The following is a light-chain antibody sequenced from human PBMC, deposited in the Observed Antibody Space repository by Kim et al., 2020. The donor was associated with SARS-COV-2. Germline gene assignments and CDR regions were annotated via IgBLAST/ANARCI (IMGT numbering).Light chain of an antibody. Sequence: VNTACTRSSGSIASNYVQWYQQRPGSSPTTVIYEDNQRPSGVPDRFSGSIDSSSNSASLTISGLKTEDEADYYCQSYYSSYTLLWVFGGGTQLTVL. CDR2: EDN. CDR1: SGSIASNY. J-gene: IGLJ3*02. V-gene: IGLV6-57*01. CDR3: QSYYSSYTLLWV.